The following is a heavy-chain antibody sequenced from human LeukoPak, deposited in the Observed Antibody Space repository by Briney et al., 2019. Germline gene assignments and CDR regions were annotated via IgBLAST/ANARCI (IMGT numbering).Heavy chain of an antibody. CDR3: TLGSLYSSSWYGDY. D-gene: IGHD6-13*01. CDR1: GFTFSSYW. J-gene: IGHJ4*02. CDR2: ISGDGGST. V-gene: IGHV3-23*01. Sequence: GGSLRLSCAASGFTFSSYWMHWVRQAPGKGLEWVSAISGDGGSTYYAVSVKGRFTISRDNSKNTLYLQMNGLRAEDTAVYYCTLGSLYSSSWYGDYWGQGTLVTVSS.